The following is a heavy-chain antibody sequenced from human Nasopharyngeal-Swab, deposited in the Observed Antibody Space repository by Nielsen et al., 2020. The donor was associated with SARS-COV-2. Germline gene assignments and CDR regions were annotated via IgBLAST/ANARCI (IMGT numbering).Heavy chain of an antibody. V-gene: IGHV1-18*04. Sequence: ASVKVSCKASGYTFTSYGISWVRQAPGQGLEWMGWISAYNGNTNYAQKLQGRVTMTTDTSTSTAYMELRSLRSDDTAVYYCARLNVVAATNNWFDPWGQGTLVTVSS. D-gene: IGHD2-15*01. CDR3: ARLNVVAATNNWFDP. CDR1: GYTFTSYG. J-gene: IGHJ5*02. CDR2: ISAYNGNT.